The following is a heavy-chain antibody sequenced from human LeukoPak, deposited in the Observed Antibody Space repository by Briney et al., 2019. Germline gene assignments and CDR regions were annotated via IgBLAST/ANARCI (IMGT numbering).Heavy chain of an antibody. J-gene: IGHJ4*02. V-gene: IGHV4-61*02. CDR2: IYTSGST. D-gene: IGHD6-19*01. Sequence: SETLSLTWTVSGGSISSGSYYWSWIRQPAGKGLEWIGRIYTSGSTNYNPSLKSRVTISVDTSKNQFSLKLSSVTAADTAVYYCARISSGWYVGLDYWGQGTLVTVSS. CDR3: ARISSGWYVGLDY. CDR1: GGSISSGSYY.